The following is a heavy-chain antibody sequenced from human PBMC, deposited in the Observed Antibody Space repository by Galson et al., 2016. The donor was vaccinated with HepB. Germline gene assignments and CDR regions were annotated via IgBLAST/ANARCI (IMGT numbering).Heavy chain of an antibody. CDR3: ARLLRNRDSSGYY. CDR2: IYYSGNT. V-gene: IGHV4-31*03. CDR1: GGSINSGGSY. D-gene: IGHD3-22*01. J-gene: IGHJ4*02. Sequence: TLSLTCTVSGGSINSGGSYWSWLRQHPGKALEWIGHIYYSGNTYYTPSFKSRVTISLDMSTNQSSLTLYPVTAADTAVYYCARLLRNRDSSGYYWGQGTLVTVSS.